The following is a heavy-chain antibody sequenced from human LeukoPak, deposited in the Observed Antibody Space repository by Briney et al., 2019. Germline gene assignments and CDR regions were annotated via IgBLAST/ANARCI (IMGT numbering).Heavy chain of an antibody. D-gene: IGHD3-22*01. Sequence: GGSLRLSCAASGFTLSSYWMSWVRQAPGKGLEWVANIKQDGSEKYYVDSVKGRFTISRDNAKNSLYLQMNSLRAEDTAVYYCARDYYDSSGYYYYFDYWGQGTLVTVSS. CDR1: GFTLSSYW. CDR3: ARDYYDSSGYYYYFDY. V-gene: IGHV3-7*04. J-gene: IGHJ4*02. CDR2: IKQDGSEK.